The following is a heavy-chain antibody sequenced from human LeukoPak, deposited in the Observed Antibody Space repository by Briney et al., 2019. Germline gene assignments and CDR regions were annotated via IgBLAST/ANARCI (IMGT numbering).Heavy chain of an antibody. CDR1: GGSFSGHY. Sequence: SETLSLTCAGYGGSFSGHYWSWLRQPPGKGLEWIGEINHSGSTNYNPSLKSRVTISVDTSKNQFSLKLSSVTAADTAVYYCARAVVVDRLIDYWGQGTLVTVSS. CDR3: ARAVVVDRLIDY. V-gene: IGHV4-34*01. J-gene: IGHJ4*02. D-gene: IGHD2-2*01. CDR2: INHSGST.